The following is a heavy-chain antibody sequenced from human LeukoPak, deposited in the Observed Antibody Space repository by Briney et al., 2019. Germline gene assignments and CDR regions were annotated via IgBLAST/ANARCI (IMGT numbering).Heavy chain of an antibody. CDR3: AGEGGGTPYYFDS. Sequence: ASVKVSCKASGYSFTSYGLSWVRQAPGQGLEWMGWISAYNGNTNYVQKLQGRVTMTTDTSTSTAYMELRSLRSDDTAVYYCAGEGGGTPYYFDSWGQGTLVTVSS. D-gene: IGHD1-14*01. CDR2: ISAYNGNT. J-gene: IGHJ4*02. CDR1: GYSFTSYG. V-gene: IGHV1-18*01.